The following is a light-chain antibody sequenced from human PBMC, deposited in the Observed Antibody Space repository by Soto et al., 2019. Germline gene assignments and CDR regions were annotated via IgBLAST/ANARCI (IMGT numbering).Light chain of an antibody. CDR1: QSIRSNY. CDR3: QQYATSSWT. CDR2: GAS. Sequence: EIVLTQSPGTLSLSPGGRAILSCRASQSIRSNYLAWYQQRPGLAPRLLIYGASSRASGIPDRFSGSGSGSDFTLTISRLEPDYFAVYYCQQYATSSWTFGQGAKVEIK. V-gene: IGKV3-20*01. J-gene: IGKJ1*01.